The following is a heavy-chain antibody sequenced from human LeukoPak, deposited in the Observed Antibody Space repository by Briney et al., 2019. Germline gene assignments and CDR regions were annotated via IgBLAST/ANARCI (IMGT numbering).Heavy chain of an antibody. CDR1: GFTFSSYA. CDR3: AKVLITSTSYGFDY. J-gene: IGHJ4*02. V-gene: IGHV3-23*01. D-gene: IGHD5-18*01. Sequence: GGFLRLSCAASGFTFSSYAMTWVRQAPGKGLEWVSAISGSGGSTYYADSVKGRFTISRDNSKNTLYLQMSSLRAEDTAVYYWAKVLITSTSYGFDYWGQGTLVTVSS. CDR2: ISGSGGST.